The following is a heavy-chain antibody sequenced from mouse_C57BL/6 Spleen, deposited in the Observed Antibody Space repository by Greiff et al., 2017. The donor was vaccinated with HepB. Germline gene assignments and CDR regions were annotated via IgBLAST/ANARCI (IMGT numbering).Heavy chain of an antibody. CDR1: GYTFTNYW. CDR3: ARSDYGTLYAMDY. D-gene: IGHD2-1*01. J-gene: IGHJ4*01. CDR2: IYPGGGYT. Sequence: VKLMESGAELVRPGTSVKMSCKASGYTFTNYWIGWAKQRPGHGLEWIGDIYPGGGYTNYNEKFKGKATLTADKSSSTAYMQFSSLTSEDSAIYYCARSDYGTLYAMDYWGQGTSVTVSS. V-gene: IGHV1-63*01.